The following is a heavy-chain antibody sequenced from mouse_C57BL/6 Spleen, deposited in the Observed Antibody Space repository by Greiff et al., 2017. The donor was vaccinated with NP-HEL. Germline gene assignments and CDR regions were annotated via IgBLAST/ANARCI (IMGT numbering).Heavy chain of an antibody. V-gene: IGHV5-17*01. Sequence: EVKLVESGGGLVKPGGSLKLSCAASGFTFSDYGMHWVRQAPEKGLEWVAYISSGSSTIYYADTVKGRFTISRDNAKNTLFLQMTSLRSEDTAMYYCARWKIYDGYYEAMDYWGQGTSVTVSS. CDR3: ARWKIYDGYYEAMDY. D-gene: IGHD2-3*01. CDR1: GFTFSDYG. CDR2: ISSGSSTI. J-gene: IGHJ4*01.